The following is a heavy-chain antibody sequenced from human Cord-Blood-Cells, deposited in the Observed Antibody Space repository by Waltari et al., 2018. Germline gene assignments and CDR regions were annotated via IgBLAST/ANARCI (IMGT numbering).Heavy chain of an antibody. V-gene: IGHV3-30*18. CDR2: IWYDGSNK. J-gene: IGHJ4*02. CDR3: AKDGDILTGYSHFDY. Sequence: QVQLVESGGGVVQPGRSLRLSCAASGFTFSSYGMHWVRQAPGKGVEGGAVIWYDGSNKYYADSVKGRFTISRDNSKNTLYLQMNSLRAEDTAMYYCAKDGDILTGYSHFDYWGQGTLVTVSS. CDR1: GFTFSSYG. D-gene: IGHD3-9*01.